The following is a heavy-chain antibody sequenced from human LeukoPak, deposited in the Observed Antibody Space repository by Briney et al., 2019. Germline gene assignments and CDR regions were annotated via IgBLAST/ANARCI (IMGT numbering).Heavy chain of an antibody. CDR2: IYYSGST. D-gene: IGHD4-11*01. CDR1: GGSISSSSYY. J-gene: IGHJ4*02. V-gene: IGHV4-39*01. CDR3: ARHTSPILTTKVDY. Sequence: PSETLSLTCTVSGGSISSSSYYWGWIRQPPGKGLEWIGSIYYSGSTYYNPSLKSRVTISVDTSKNQFSLKLSSVTAADTAVYYCARHTSPILTTKVDYWGQGTLVTVSS.